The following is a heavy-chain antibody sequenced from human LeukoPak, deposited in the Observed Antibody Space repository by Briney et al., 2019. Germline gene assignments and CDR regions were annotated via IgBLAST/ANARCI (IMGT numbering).Heavy chain of an antibody. D-gene: IGHD2-15*01. V-gene: IGHV3-74*01. Sequence: GGSLRLSCAASGFTFSGNWMHWVRQAPGKGLVWVSRLDSDASITNYADSVKGRFTISSDNAKNTLYLQMNSLTAEDTAVYYCARVDCSGGSCYIDYWGQGTLVTVSS. CDR1: GFTFSGNW. J-gene: IGHJ4*02. CDR3: ARVDCSGGSCYIDY. CDR2: LDSDASIT.